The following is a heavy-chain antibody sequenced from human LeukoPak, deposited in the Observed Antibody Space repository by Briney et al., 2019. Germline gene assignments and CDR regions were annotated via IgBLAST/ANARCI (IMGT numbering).Heavy chain of an antibody. V-gene: IGHV1-24*01. CDR1: GYTLTELS. D-gene: IGHD3-22*01. CDR3: ATDGPYYYDSSGYGN. Sequence: GASVTVSCKVSGYTLTELSMHWVRQAPGKGLEWMGGFDPEDGETIYAQKFQGRVTMTEDTSTDTAYMELSSLRSEDTAVYYCATDGPYYYDSSGYGNWGQGTLVTVSS. J-gene: IGHJ4*02. CDR2: FDPEDGET.